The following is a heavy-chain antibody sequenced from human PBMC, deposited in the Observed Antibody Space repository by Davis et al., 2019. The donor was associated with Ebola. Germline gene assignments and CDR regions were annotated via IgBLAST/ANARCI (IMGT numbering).Heavy chain of an antibody. Sequence: SVKVSCKASGGTFSSYAISWVRQAPVQGLEWMGRIIPILGIATYAQKFQGRVTITRDTSASTAYMELSSLRSEDTAVYYGASQTTGIAAAGGGDYWGQGTLVTVSS. CDR1: GGTFSSYA. D-gene: IGHD6-13*01. J-gene: IGHJ4*02. CDR3: ASQTTGIAAAGGGDY. V-gene: IGHV1-69*04. CDR2: IIPILGIA.